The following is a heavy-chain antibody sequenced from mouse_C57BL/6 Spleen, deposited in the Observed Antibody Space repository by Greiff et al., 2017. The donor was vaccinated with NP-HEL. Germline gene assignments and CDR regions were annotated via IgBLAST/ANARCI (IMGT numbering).Heavy chain of an antibody. Sequence: QVQLQQSGPELVKPGASVKISCKASGYSFTSYYIHWVKQRPGQGLEWIGWIYPGSGNTKYNEKFKGKATLTADTSSSTAYMQLSSLTSEDSAVYYCAREKETMVTKWFAYWGQGTLVTVSA. J-gene: IGHJ3*01. CDR3: AREKETMVTKWFAY. D-gene: IGHD2-2*01. CDR2: IYPGSGNT. V-gene: IGHV1-66*01. CDR1: GYSFTSYY.